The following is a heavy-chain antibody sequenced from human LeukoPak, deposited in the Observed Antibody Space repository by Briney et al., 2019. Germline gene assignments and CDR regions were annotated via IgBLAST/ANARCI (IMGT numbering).Heavy chain of an antibody. J-gene: IGHJ5*02. Sequence: GGSLRLSCAASGFTFSSYAMSWVRQAPGKGLEWVSAISGSGGSTYYADSVKGRFTISRDNVKNSLYLQMNSLRAEDTAVYYCARGSDSIVVVPAAIFWFDPWGQGTLVTVSS. D-gene: IGHD2-2*01. CDR1: GFTFSSYA. CDR3: ARGSDSIVVVPAAIFWFDP. V-gene: IGHV3-23*01. CDR2: ISGSGGST.